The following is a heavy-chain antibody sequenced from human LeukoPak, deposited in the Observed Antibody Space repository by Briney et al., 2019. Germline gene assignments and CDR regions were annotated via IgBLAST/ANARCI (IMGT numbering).Heavy chain of an antibody. CDR1: GFTFSSYA. Sequence: LTGGSLRLSCAASGFTFSSYAMSWVRQAPGKGLEWVSAISGSGGSTYYADSVKGRFTISRDNSKNTLYLQMNSLRAEDTAVYYCASGSSGYRSTPPFDYWGQGTLVTVSS. V-gene: IGHV3-23*01. D-gene: IGHD3-22*01. CDR3: ASGSSGYRSTPPFDY. CDR2: ISGSGGST. J-gene: IGHJ4*02.